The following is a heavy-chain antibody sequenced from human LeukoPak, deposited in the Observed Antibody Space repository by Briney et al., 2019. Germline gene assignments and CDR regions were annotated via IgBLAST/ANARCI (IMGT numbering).Heavy chain of an antibody. CDR1: GSRFTSYW. CDR3: ARGGYGQLVFNWFDP. D-gene: IGHD6-6*01. V-gene: IGHV5-51*01. CDR2: IYPGDSDT. Sequence: GESLQISCQGSGSRFTSYWIGWVRQMPGKGLEWMGIIYPGDSDTRYSPSFQGQVTISADKSISTAYLQWSSLKASDTAMYYCARGGYGQLVFNWFDPWGQGTLVTVSS. J-gene: IGHJ5*02.